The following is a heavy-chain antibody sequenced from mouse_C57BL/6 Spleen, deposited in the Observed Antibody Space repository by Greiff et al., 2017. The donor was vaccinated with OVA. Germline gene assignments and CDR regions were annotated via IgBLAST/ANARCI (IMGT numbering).Heavy chain of an antibody. CDR2: IYPGGGYT. V-gene: IGHV1-63*01. CDR3: ARKGAGPSED. Sequence: QVQLQQSGAELVRPGTSVKMSCKASGFTFTNYWIGWAKQRPGHGLEWIGDIYPGGGYTNYNAKFKGKATLTADKSSSTAYMQFSSLTSEDPAIYYCARKGAGPSEDWGQSPTLTVSS. J-gene: IGHJ2*01. D-gene: IGHD3-3*01. CDR1: GFTFTNYW.